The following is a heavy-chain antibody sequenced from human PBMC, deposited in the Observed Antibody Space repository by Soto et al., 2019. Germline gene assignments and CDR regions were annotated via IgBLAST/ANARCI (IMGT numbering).Heavy chain of an antibody. CDR3: AREAEYSSSSYAFDS. Sequence: SETLSCTCAVSGGSISSSNWCSWFRQPPGKGLEWIGEIYHSGSTNYNPSLKSRVTISVDKSKNQFSRKLSSVTAAATAVYYCAREAEYSSSSYAFDSWDQETMVTVSS. D-gene: IGHD6-6*01. J-gene: IGHJ3*02. CDR1: GGSISSSNW. V-gene: IGHV4-4*02. CDR2: IYHSGST.